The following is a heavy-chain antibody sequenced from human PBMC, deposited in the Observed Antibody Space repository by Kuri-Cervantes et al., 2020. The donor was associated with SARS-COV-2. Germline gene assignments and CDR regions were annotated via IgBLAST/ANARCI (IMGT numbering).Heavy chain of an antibody. V-gene: IGHV6-1*01. CDR3: ARAGWSNFAIKAFDI. D-gene: IGHD3-3*02. CDR2: AYYRSKWYH. J-gene: IGHJ3*02. CDR1: GDSVSSDSAA. Sequence: SQTLSLTCAISGDSVSSDSAAWNWIRQSPSRGLEWLGRAYYRSKWYHDYAPSVKTRISITPDTSKNQFSVQLNSVTPEDTAVYYCARAGWSNFAIKAFDIWGQGTKVTVSS.